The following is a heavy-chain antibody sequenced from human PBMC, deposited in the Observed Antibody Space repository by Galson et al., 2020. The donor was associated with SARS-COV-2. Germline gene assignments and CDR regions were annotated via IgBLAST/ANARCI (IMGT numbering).Heavy chain of an antibody. CDR1: GFTFSSYG. CDR3: AKGGYSGSPLGSFDY. J-gene: IGHJ4*02. V-gene: IGHV3-30*18. CDR2: ISYDGSNK. D-gene: IGHD6-6*01. Sequence: GGSLRLSCAASGFTFSSYGMHWVRQAPGKGLEWVAVISYDGSNKYYADSVKGRFTISRDNSKNTLYLQMNSLRAEDTAVYYCAKGGYSGSPLGSFDYWGQGTLVTVSS.